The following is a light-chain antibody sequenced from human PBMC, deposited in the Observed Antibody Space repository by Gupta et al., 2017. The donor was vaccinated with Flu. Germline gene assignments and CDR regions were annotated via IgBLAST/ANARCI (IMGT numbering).Light chain of an antibody. CDR2: SAS. CDR3: QQTGNLPIT. J-gene: IGKJ4*01. CDR1: QGIRSW. V-gene: IGKV1-12*01. Sequence: PSSVSATIGDRVTITCRASQGIRSWLAWYQQRPGKAPKLLLYSASSLQSGVPSRFSGSGSGTDFTLTISSRQPEDFATYYCQQTGNLPITFGGGTXVESK.